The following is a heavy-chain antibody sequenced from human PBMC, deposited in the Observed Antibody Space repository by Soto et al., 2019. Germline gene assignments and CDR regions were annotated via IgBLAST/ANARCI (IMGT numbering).Heavy chain of an antibody. D-gene: IGHD3-16*01. Sequence: SETLSLTCAVSGVSITTNGYSWSWIRQPPGKGLEWIGYIYPSGTIFYNPSLNSRVTISADTSNNQFSLKLTSVTAADTAVYFCAAYTAFAKYYFDYWGRGTLVTVSS. CDR3: AAYTAFAKYYFDY. V-gene: IGHV4-30-2*01. CDR1: GVSITTNGYS. CDR2: IYPSGTI. J-gene: IGHJ4*02.